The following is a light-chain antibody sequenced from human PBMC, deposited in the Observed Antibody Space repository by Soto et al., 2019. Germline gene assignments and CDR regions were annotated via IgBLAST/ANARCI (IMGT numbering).Light chain of an antibody. CDR1: QSVGRS. Sequence: EIVLTQSPATLSVSPGDRPTLTCRASQSVGRSLAWYQQRPGQAPRLLIYDAFIRATGIPARFSGSESGTDFTLTISSLEPEDFAVYYCQQRSNWPLTFGQGTRLEIK. CDR2: DAF. V-gene: IGKV3-11*01. CDR3: QQRSNWPLT. J-gene: IGKJ5*01.